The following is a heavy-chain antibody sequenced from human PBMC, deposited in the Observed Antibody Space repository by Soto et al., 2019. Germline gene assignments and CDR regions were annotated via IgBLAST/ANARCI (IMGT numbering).Heavy chain of an antibody. CDR3: ARETGDFWSGYQITYYYYYMDV. D-gene: IGHD3-3*01. V-gene: IGHV3-11*01. CDR2: ISSSGSTI. Sequence: GGSLRLSCAASGFTFSDYYMSWIRQAPGKGLEWVSYISSSGSTIYYADSVKGRFTISRDNAKNSLYLQMNSLRAEDTAVYYCARETGDFWSGYQITYYYYYMDVWGKGTTVTVSS. J-gene: IGHJ6*03. CDR1: GFTFSDYY.